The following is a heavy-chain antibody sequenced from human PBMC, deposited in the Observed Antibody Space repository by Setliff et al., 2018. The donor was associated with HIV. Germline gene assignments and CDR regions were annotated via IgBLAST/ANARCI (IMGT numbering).Heavy chain of an antibody. Sequence: PGGSLRLSCAASGFTFSSYSMNWVRQAPGKGLEWVSSISSSSSTSYADSVKGRFTISRDNSKNTLYLQMNSLRAEDTAVYYCARDQVANYYGSGIDYWGQGTLVTVSS. V-gene: IGHV3-21*01. CDR1: GFTFSSYS. CDR2: ISSSSST. J-gene: IGHJ4*02. CDR3: ARDQVANYYGSGIDY. D-gene: IGHD3-10*01.